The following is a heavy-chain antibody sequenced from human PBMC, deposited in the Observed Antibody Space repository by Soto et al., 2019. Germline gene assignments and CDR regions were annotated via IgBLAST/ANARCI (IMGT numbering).Heavy chain of an antibody. CDR3: ARSGHTFGGVV. V-gene: IGHV4-59*01. CDR1: GASMSNYY. Sequence: SETLSLTCTVSGASMSNYYGSLIRQPPGKGLEHIGYVYYTGNANYNPSLKSRVTISVDTSNNHFSLKLTSVTTADTAIYYCARSGHTFGGVVWGRGILVTVSS. D-gene: IGHD3-16*01. J-gene: IGHJ4*02. CDR2: VYYTGNA.